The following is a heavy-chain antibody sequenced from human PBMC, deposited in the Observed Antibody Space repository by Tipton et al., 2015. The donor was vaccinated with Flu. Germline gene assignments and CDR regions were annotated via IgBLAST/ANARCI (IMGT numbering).Heavy chain of an antibody. CDR3: ARLEWTVTSPRYFDL. Sequence: TLSLTCTVSGGPISSVGDYWSGIRQHPGKGLEWIGHIYYIGSTSYNPSLRSRATISLDTSENQFSLKLSSVTAADTAVYYCARLEWTVTSPRYFDLWGRGTLVTVSS. CDR2: IYYIGST. CDR1: GGPISSVGDY. D-gene: IGHD3-3*01. V-gene: IGHV4-31*03. J-gene: IGHJ2*01.